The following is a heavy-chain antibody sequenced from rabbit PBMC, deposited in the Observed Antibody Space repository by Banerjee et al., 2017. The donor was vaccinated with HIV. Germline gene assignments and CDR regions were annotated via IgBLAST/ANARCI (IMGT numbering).Heavy chain of an antibody. CDR1: GFSFNNNYV. J-gene: IGHJ4*01. Sequence: QEQLEESGGDLVKPEGSLTLTCTASGFSFNNNYVMCWVRQAPGKGLEYIACVYGGNSIAYYASWAKGRFTISTTSSTTVTLQMTSLTAADTATYFCARESAGYADLWGPGTLVTVS. CDR3: ARESAGYADL. CDR2: VYGGNSIA. V-gene: IGHV1S45*01. D-gene: IGHD6-1*01.